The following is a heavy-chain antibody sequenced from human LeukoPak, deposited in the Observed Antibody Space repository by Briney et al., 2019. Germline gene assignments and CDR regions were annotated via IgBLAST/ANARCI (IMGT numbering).Heavy chain of an antibody. D-gene: IGHD6-19*01. CDR1: GGSLSGYY. Sequence: SETPSLTCAVYGGSLSGYYWTWIRQPPGKGLEWIGEINHSGSTNYNPSLKSRVTISIDTSKNQFSLKLGSVTAADTAVYYCARGHGAVAGLSAWGQGTLVTVSS. CDR3: ARGHGAVAGLSA. V-gene: IGHV4-34*01. CDR2: INHSGST. J-gene: IGHJ4*02.